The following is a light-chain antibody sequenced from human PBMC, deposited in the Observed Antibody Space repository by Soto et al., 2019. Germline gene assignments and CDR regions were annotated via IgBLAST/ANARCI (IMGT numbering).Light chain of an antibody. Sequence: DIVLTQNPLSLSVTPGQPASISCTSSQSLLHTNGKTYLYWYLQKPGQPPQILIYEAFNRFPGVADRLSGSGSRTDFTLKISLVEAEDVGVYFCMQSIHLRTFGQGTKVDI. V-gene: IGKV2D-29*01. CDR3: MQSIHLRT. CDR1: QSLLHTNGKTY. J-gene: IGKJ1*01. CDR2: EAF.